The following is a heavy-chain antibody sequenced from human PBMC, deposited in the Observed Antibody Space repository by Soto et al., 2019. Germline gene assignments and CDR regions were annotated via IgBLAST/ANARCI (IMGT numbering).Heavy chain of an antibody. CDR1: GYTLTTYF. Sequence: PSVKVSCKASGYTLTTYFMHWVRQAPGRGLEGMGSINPNDETAWYAQRFQGRVTKTRDTSTSTAYMELRSLRSDDTALYYCAIDYYNFWSGYHVPPPIDYWGQGTLVTVSS. CDR2: INPNDETA. D-gene: IGHD3-3*01. V-gene: IGHV1-46*01. CDR3: AIDYYNFWSGYHVPPPIDY. J-gene: IGHJ4*02.